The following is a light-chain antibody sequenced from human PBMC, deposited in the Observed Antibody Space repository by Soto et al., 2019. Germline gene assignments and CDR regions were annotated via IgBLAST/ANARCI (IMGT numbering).Light chain of an antibody. CDR2: GAS. V-gene: IGKV3-15*01. J-gene: IGKJ4*01. Sequence: EIVLSQSPATLSLAPGERVPFSFRASQGVSRKLPRYQHKPGQAPRLLTPGASTGATGIPARFSGSGSGTEFTLTIRSLQSGDCAIYYCQQYHTWPITFGGGTKVDIK. CDR1: QGVSRK. CDR3: QQYHTWPIT.